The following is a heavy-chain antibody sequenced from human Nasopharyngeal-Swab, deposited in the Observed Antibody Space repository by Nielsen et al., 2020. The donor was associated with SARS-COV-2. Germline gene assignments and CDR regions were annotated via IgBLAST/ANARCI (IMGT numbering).Heavy chain of an antibody. J-gene: IGHJ6*03. CDR2: IKEDGNEQ. CDR3: FLGHYMDS. V-gene: IGHV3-7*01. CDR1: GFTFSSYW. Sequence: GGSLRLSCAASGFTFSSYWMSWVRQAPGRGLEWVANIKEDGNEQYYADSVKGRFTISRDNGKNSLFLEMNSLRAEDTAIYYCFLGHYMDSWGKGTAVIVSS.